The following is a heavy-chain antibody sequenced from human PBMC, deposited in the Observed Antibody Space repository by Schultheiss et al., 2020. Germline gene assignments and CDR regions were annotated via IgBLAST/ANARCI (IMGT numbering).Heavy chain of an antibody. CDR2: ISGSGGST. CDR1: GFTFSFYA. Sequence: GGSLRLSCVVSGFTFSFYAMSWVRQAPGKGLEWVSAISGSGGSTYYADSVKGRFTISRDNSKNTLYLQMNSLRAEDTAVYYCVKADIVVVVAAGFDYWGQGTLVTVSS. V-gene: IGHV3-23*01. J-gene: IGHJ4*02. D-gene: IGHD2-15*01. CDR3: VKADIVVVVAAGFDY.